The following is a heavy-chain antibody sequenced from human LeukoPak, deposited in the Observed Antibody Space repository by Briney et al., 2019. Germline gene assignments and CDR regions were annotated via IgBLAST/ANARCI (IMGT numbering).Heavy chain of an antibody. D-gene: IGHD4-17*01. J-gene: IGHJ5*02. Sequence: PGGSLRLSCAASGFTFSDYYMSWIRQAPGKGLEWVSYISSSGSTIYYADSVKGRFTISRDNAKNSLYLQMNSLRAEDTAVYYCARQEVTTVTTSYHRLDWFDPWGQGTLVTVSS. V-gene: IGHV3-11*01. CDR1: GFTFSDYY. CDR3: ARQEVTTVTTSYHRLDWFDP. CDR2: ISSSGSTI.